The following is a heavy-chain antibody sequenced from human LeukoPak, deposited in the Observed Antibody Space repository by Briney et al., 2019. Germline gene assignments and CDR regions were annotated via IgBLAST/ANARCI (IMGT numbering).Heavy chain of an antibody. J-gene: IGHJ5*02. V-gene: IGHV3-33*08. Sequence: GGSLRLSGAASGFTFSSYSMNWVRQAPGKGLEWVAVIWYDGSNKYYADSVKGRFTISRDNSKNTLYLQMNSLRAEDTAVYYCAREGIAAAGPRGWFDPWGQGTLVTVSS. CDR3: AREGIAAAGPRGWFDP. D-gene: IGHD6-13*01. CDR1: GFTFSSYS. CDR2: IWYDGSNK.